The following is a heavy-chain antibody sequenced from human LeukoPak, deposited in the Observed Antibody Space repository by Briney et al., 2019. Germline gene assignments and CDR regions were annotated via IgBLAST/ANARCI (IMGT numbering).Heavy chain of an antibody. CDR2: IIAIFGTA. Sequence: ASVKVSCKASGGTFSSYGISWVRQAPGQGLEWMGGIIAIFGTAKYAQKFQGRVTITTDESTSTAYMELSSLRSEDTAVYYCASPRPGMTTVTLSGFDYWGQGTLVTVSS. CDR1: GGTFSSYG. V-gene: IGHV1-69*05. D-gene: IGHD4-11*01. CDR3: ASPRPGMTTVTLSGFDY. J-gene: IGHJ4*02.